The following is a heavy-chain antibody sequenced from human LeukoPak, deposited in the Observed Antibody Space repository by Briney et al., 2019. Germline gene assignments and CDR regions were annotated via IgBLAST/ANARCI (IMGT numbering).Heavy chain of an antibody. J-gene: IGHJ4*02. D-gene: IGHD3-22*01. Sequence: GGSLRLSCAVSGFTFSSYAMHWVRQAPGKGLEWVAVISYDGSNKYYADSVKGRFTISRDNSKNTLYLQMNSLRAEDTAVYYCARDTLPFYDSSGYYFLPDYWGQGTLVTVSS. CDR2: ISYDGSNK. CDR3: ARDTLPFYDSSGYYFLPDY. V-gene: IGHV3-30-3*01. CDR1: GFTFSSYA.